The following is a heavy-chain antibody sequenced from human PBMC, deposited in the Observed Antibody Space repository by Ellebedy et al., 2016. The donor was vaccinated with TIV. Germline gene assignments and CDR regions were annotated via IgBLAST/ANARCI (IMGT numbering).Heavy chain of an antibody. CDR1: GGSISSGGYY. D-gene: IGHD5-18*01. J-gene: IGHJ4*02. CDR3: ARRSVDTTLVRDDH. CDR2: IFYSGTT. V-gene: IGHV4-31*03. Sequence: MPSETLSLTCTVSGGSISSGGYYWSWFRQHPGKGLEWNGFIFYSGTTYYNPPLKSRVTISVDTSRNQFSLKLRSVTAADTAVYYCARRSVDTTLVRDDHWGQGTLVTVSS.